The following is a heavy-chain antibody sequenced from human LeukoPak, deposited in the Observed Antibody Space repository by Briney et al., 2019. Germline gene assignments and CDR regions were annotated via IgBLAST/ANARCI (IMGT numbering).Heavy chain of an antibody. V-gene: IGHV3-23*01. CDR1: GFTFSSYA. J-gene: IGHJ6*02. CDR2: ISGSGGST. Sequence: GGSLRLSCAASGFTFSSYAMSWVRQAPGKGLEWVSAISGSGGSTYYADSVKGRFTISRDTSKNTLYLQMNSLRAEDTAVYYCAKSRAARSYYYGMDVWGQGTTVTVSS. D-gene: IGHD6-6*01. CDR3: AKSRAARSYYYGMDV.